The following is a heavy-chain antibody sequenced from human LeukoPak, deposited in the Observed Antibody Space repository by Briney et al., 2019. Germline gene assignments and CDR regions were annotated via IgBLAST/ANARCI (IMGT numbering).Heavy chain of an antibody. CDR1: GGSFSGYY. CDR3: ARLIYYDSSGYLDY. J-gene: IGHJ4*02. D-gene: IGHD3-22*01. CDR2: INHSGST. Sequence: SETLSLTCAVYGGSFSGYYWSWIRQPPGRGLEWIGEINHSGSTNYNPSLKSRVTISVDTSKNQFSLKLSSVTAADTAVYYCARLIYYDSSGYLDYWGQGSLVTVSS. V-gene: IGHV4-34*01.